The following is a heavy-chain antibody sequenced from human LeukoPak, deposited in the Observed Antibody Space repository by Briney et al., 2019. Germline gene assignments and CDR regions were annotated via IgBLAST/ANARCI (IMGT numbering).Heavy chain of an antibody. CDR2: ISWNSGSI. V-gene: IGHV3-9*01. D-gene: IGHD5-24*01. J-gene: IGHJ4*02. Sequence: GGSLRLSCAASGFTFDDYAMHWVRQAPGKGLEWVSGISWNSGSIGYADSVKGRFTISRDNAKNSLYLQMNSLRAEDTALYYCAKDQSRHGYDLRGADYWGQGTLVTVSS. CDR1: GFTFDDYA. CDR3: AKDQSRHGYDLRGADY.